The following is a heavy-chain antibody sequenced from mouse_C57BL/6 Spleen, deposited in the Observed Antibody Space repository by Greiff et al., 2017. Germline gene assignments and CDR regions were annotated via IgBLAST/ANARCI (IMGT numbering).Heavy chain of an antibody. J-gene: IGHJ1*03. V-gene: IGHV1-52*01. CDR1: GYTFTSYW. Sequence: QVQLQQPGAELVRPGSSVKLSCKASGYTFTSYWMHWVKQRPIQGLEWIGNIDPSDSATHYNQKFKDKATLTVDKSSSTAYMQLSSLTSEDSAVYHCARHYGSSYAYFDVWGTGTTVTVSS. CDR3: ARHYGSSYAYFDV. D-gene: IGHD1-1*01. CDR2: IDPSDSAT.